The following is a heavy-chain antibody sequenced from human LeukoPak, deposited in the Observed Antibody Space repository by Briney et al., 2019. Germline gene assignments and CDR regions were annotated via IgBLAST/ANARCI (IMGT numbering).Heavy chain of an antibody. CDR2: ISQDGSEK. J-gene: IGHJ4*02. CDR3: ARGIGSSSGRAVVDY. D-gene: IGHD6-6*01. V-gene: IGHV3-7*01. Sequence: GGSLRLSCAASGFTFSNYWMNWVRQAPGKGLEWVANISQDGSEKYYVDSVKGRFTISRDNAKNSLYLQMSSLRAEDTAVYYCARGIGSSSGRAVVDYWGQGTLVTVSS. CDR1: GFTFSNYW.